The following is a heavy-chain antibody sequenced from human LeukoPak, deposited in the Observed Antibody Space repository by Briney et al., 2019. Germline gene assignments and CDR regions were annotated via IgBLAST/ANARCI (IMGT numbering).Heavy chain of an antibody. CDR3: TTELRWEFTGFDY. D-gene: IGHD4-23*01. J-gene: IGHJ4*02. V-gene: IGHV3-15*01. Sequence: PGGSLRLSCAASGFTLNNAWMSWVRQAPGKGLEWVGRIKSKTDGGTTHYAAPVTGRFSISGDDSKNTLYLQMNSLKTEDTAVYYCTTELRWEFTGFDYWGQGSLVTVSS. CDR2: IKSKTDGGTT. CDR1: GFTLNNAW.